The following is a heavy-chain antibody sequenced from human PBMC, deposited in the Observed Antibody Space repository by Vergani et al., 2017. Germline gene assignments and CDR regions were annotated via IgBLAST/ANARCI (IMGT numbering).Heavy chain of an antibody. CDR3: ARDPSSYSGYDSGPYRVGVFDY. V-gene: IGHV3-11*01. J-gene: IGHJ4*02. CDR2: ISSSGSTI. D-gene: IGHD5-12*01. CDR1: GFTFSDYY. Sequence: QVQLVESGGGLVKPGGSLRLSCAASGFTFSDYYMSWIRQAPGKGLEWVSYISSSGSTIYYADSVKGRFTISRDNAKNSLYLQMNSLRAEDTAVYYCARDPSSYSGYDSGPYRVGVFDYWGQGTLVTVSS.